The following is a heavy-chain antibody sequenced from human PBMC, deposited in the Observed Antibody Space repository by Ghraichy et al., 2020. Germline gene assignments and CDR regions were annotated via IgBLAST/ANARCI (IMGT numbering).Heavy chain of an antibody. CDR3: AKVHLRSSWETLDY. Sequence: GGSLRLSCAASGFTFSSYAMSWVRQAPGKGLEWVSAISGSGGSTYYADSVKGRFTISRDNSKNTQYLQMNSLRAEDTAVYYCAKVHLRSSWETLDYWGQGTLVTVSS. D-gene: IGHD6-13*01. CDR1: GFTFSSYA. J-gene: IGHJ4*02. CDR2: ISGSGGST. V-gene: IGHV3-23*01.